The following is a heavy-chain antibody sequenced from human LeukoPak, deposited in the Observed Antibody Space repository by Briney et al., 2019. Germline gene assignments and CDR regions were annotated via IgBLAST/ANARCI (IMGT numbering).Heavy chain of an antibody. D-gene: IGHD2-2*01. Sequence: ASVKVSCKASGGTFSSYAISWVRQAPGQGLEWMGGIIPIFGTANYAQKFRGRVTITADESTSTAYMELSSLRSEDTAVYYCARVGCSSTSCPSSAGDYWGQGTLVTVSS. J-gene: IGHJ4*02. CDR1: GGTFSSYA. V-gene: IGHV1-69*01. CDR2: IIPIFGTA. CDR3: ARVGCSSTSCPSSAGDY.